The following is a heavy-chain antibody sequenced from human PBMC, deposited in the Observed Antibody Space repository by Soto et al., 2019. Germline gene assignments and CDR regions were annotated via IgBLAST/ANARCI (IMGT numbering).Heavy chain of an antibody. CDR2: IIPIFGTA. CDR3: ATTGDGYGNSAKADY. V-gene: IGHV1-69*01. Sequence: QVQLVQSGAEVKKPGSSVKVSCKASGGTFSSYAISWVRQAPGQGLEWMGGIIPIFGTANYAQKFQGRVTITADESTSTAYMELRSLRSEDTAVYYCATTGDGYGNSAKADYWGQGTLVTVSS. CDR1: GGTFSSYA. J-gene: IGHJ4*02. D-gene: IGHD5-12*01.